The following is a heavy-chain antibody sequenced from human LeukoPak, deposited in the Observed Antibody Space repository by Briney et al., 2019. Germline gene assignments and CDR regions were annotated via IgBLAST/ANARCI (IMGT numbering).Heavy chain of an antibody. J-gene: IGHJ6*02. D-gene: IGHD3-16*02. CDR1: GYTFTGYY. V-gene: IGHV1-2*06. Sequence: ASVKVSCKASGYTFTGYYMHWVRQAPGQGLEWMGRINPNSGGTNYAQKFHGRVTMTRDTSISTAYMELSRLRADDTAVYYCARWRNYRSGMGKDYYGMDVWGQGTTVTVSS. CDR2: INPNSGGT. CDR3: ARWRNYRSGMGKDYYGMDV.